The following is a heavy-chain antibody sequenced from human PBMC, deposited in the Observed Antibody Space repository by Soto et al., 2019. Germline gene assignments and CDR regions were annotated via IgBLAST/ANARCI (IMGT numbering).Heavy chain of an antibody. CDR1: GYTFTSYY. CDR2: INPSGGST. CDR3: ARGVLLWFGELSYYYYYGMDV. D-gene: IGHD3-10*01. Sequence: GASVKVSCKASGYTFTSYYMHWVRQAPGQGLEWMGIINPSGGSTSYAQKFQGRVTMTRDTSTSTVYMELSSLRSEDTAVYYCARGVLLWFGELSYYYYYGMDVWGQGTTVTVSS. V-gene: IGHV1-46*03. J-gene: IGHJ6*02.